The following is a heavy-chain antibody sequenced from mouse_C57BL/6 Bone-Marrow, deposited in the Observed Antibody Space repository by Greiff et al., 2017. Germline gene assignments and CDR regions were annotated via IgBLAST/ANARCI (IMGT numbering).Heavy chain of an antibody. V-gene: IGHV1-69*01. J-gene: IGHJ3*01. CDR2: IDPPDSYT. CDR3: AREARELWFAY. CDR1: GYTFTSYW. Sequence: QVQLQQPGAELVMPGASVKLSCKASGYTFTSYWMHWVKQRPGQGLEWIGEIDPPDSYTNYNQKFKGKSTLTVDKSSSTAYMQLSSLTSEDSAVYYCAREARELWFAYWGQGTLVTVSA.